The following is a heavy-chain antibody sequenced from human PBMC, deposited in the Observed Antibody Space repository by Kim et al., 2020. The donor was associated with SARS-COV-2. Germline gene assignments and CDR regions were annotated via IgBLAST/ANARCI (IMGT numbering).Heavy chain of an antibody. CDR3: ARETTIHYDFWSGYPLGWGFDP. Sequence: GGSLRLSCAASGFTFSSYGMHWVRQAPGKGLEWVAVIWYDGSNKYYADSVKGRFTISRDNSKNTLYLQMNSLRAEDTAVYYCARETTIHYDFWSGYPLGWGFDPWGQGTLVTVSS. CDR1: GFTFSSYG. J-gene: IGHJ5*02. CDR2: IWYDGSNK. D-gene: IGHD3-3*01. V-gene: IGHV3-33*01.